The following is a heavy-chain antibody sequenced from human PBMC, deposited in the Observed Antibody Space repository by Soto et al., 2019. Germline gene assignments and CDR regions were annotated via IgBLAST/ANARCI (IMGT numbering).Heavy chain of an antibody. V-gene: IGHV4-39*01. CDR3: ASLTVLLHWFDP. CDR1: GGSFSSGSYY. D-gene: IGHD3-10*01. J-gene: IGHJ5*02. CDR2: IYYSGNT. Sequence: PSETLSLTCTVSGGSFSSGSYYLGWIRQPPGKGLEWIGSIYYSGNTYYNPSLKSRVTISVDTSKNQFSLKLSSVTAADTAVYYCASLTVLLHWFDPWGQGTLVTVSS.